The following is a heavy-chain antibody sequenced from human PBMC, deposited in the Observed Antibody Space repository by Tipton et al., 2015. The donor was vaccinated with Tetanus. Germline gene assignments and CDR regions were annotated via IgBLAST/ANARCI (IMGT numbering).Heavy chain of an antibody. J-gene: IGHJ2*01. Sequence: TLSLTCTVSGGSISSGAYYWSWIRQHPGKGLEWIGYIYYSGSTFYNPSLKSRVTISVDTSKNQFSLKLSSVTAADTDVYYCARTRPMGWYFDLWGRGTLLTVSS. V-gene: IGHV4-31*03. D-gene: IGHD5-24*01. CDR3: ARTRPMGWYFDL. CDR1: GGSISSGAYY. CDR2: IYYSGST.